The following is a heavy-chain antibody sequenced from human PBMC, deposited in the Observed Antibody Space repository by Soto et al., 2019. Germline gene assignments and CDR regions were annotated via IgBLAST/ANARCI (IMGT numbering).Heavy chain of an antibody. J-gene: IGHJ6*02. V-gene: IGHV1-8*01. CDR2: MNPNSGNT. CDR3: SREMATIKSHYYYGLDV. Sequence: ASVKVSCKASGYTFTSYDINWVRQATGQGLEWMGWMNPNSGNTGYAQKFRGRVTMTRNTSISTAYMELSRLRSDDTSVYYCSREMATIKSHYYYGLDVSGQGTTVTVS. CDR1: GYTFTSYD. D-gene: IGHD5-12*01.